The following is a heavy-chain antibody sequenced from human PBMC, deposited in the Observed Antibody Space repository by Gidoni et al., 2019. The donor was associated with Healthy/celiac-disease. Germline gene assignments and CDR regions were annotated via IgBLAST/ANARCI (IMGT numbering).Heavy chain of an antibody. D-gene: IGHD2-15*01. Sequence: EVQLLESGGGLVQPGGSLRLSCAASGFTFSSYAMSWVRQAPGKGLEWVSAISGSGGSTYYADSVKGRFTISRDNSKNTLYLQMNSLRAEDTAVYYCAKERGRGDIVVVVAASDYWGQGTLVTVSS. V-gene: IGHV3-23*01. CDR1: GFTFSSYA. J-gene: IGHJ4*02. CDR2: ISGSGGST. CDR3: AKERGRGDIVVVVAASDY.